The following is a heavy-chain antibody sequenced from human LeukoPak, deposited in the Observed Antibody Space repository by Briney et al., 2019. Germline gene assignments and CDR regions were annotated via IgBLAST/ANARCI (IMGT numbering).Heavy chain of an antibody. Sequence: GGSLRLSCAASRFTFSSYSMNWVRQAPGKGLEWVSSISSSSSYIYYADSVKGRFTTSRDNAKNSLYLQMNSLRAEDTAVYYCARGDGSGKGDYWGQGTLVTVSS. CDR2: ISSSSSYI. D-gene: IGHD3-10*01. V-gene: IGHV3-21*01. CDR1: RFTFSSYS. J-gene: IGHJ4*02. CDR3: ARGDGSGKGDY.